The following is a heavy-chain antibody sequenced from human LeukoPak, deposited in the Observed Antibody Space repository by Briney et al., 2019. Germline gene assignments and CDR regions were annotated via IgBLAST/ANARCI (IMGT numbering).Heavy chain of an antibody. D-gene: IGHD3-16*02. J-gene: IGHJ4*02. CDR2: INAGNGNT. V-gene: IGHV1-3*03. CDR1: GYTFTSYA. Sequence: ASVKVSCKASGYTFTSYAMHWVRQAPGQRLEWMGWINAGNGNTKYSQEFQGRVTITRDTSASTAYMELSSLRSEDMAVYYCARGHYVWGSYRYNYYFDYWGQGTLVTVSS. CDR3: ARGHYVWGSYRYNYYFDY.